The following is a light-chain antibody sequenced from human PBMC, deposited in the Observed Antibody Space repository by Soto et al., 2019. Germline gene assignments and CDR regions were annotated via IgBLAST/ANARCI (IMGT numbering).Light chain of an antibody. CDR2: AAS. J-gene: IGKJ3*01. CDR1: QSISTY. CDR3: QQNYISPPA. V-gene: IGKV1-39*01. Sequence: DIQMTQSPSSLSASVGDRATITCRASQSISTYLNWYQQKPGKAPKLLIYAASSLQSGVPSRFSGSGSGTDFTLTISSLQPEDFATYYCQQNYISPPAFGPGTKVDIK.